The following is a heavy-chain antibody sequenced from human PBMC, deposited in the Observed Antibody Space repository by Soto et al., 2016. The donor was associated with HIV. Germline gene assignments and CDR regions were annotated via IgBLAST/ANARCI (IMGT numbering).Heavy chain of an antibody. CDR2: ISNNGGKT. CDR3: ARAFGLGSAFDI. J-gene: IGHJ3*02. CDR1: GFTFSTYA. Sequence: EVQLVESGGGLVQPGGSLRLSCAASGFTFSTYAMHWVRQAPGKGLEYVSAISNNGGKTYYANSVKGRFTVSRDNSKNTLFLQMGSLRAEDMAVYYCARAFGLGSAFDIWGQGQWSPSLQ. V-gene: IGHV3-64*01. D-gene: IGHD3-16*01.